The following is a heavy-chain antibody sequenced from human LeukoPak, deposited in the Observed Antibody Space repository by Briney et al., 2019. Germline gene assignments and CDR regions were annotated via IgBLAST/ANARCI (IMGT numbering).Heavy chain of an antibody. V-gene: IGHV4-39*07. J-gene: IGHJ4*02. CDR2: VYYAGTI. Sequence: SETLSLTCTVSGGSISSNSYYWAWFRQPPGKGLESIGSVYYAGTIYYNPSLKSRVTVSVDTSKTQFSLELSSVTAADTAVYYCASGQSSGWYAFDYWGQGTLVTVSS. CDR3: ASGQSSGWYAFDY. CDR1: GGSISSNSYY. D-gene: IGHD6-19*01.